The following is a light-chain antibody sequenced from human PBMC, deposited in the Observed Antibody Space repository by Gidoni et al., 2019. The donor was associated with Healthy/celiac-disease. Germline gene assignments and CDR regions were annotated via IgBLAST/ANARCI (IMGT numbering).Light chain of an antibody. Sequence: QSALTQPASLSWSPGQSITISCTGTSSDVGGYNYVSWYQQPPGKAPKLMIYDVSNRPSGVSNRFSGSKSGNTASLTISGLQAEDEADYYCSSYTSSSTGVFGGGTKLTVL. CDR2: DVS. J-gene: IGLJ2*01. CDR1: SSDVGGYNY. CDR3: SSYTSSSTGV. V-gene: IGLV2-14*03.